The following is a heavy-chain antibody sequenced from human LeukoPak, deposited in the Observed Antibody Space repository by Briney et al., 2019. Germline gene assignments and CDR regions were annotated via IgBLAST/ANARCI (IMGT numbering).Heavy chain of an antibody. Sequence: PGGSLRLSCAASGFTFSNYAMSWVRQAPGKRLEWVSGISGSSGDTYYADSVKGRFSISRDNSKNTLYLQMNSLRAEDTAVYYCAKDPSNGRPHYFDYWGQGTLVTVSS. J-gene: IGHJ4*02. V-gene: IGHV3-23*01. CDR2: ISGSSGDT. CDR1: GFTFSNYA. D-gene: IGHD2-2*01. CDR3: AKDPSNGRPHYFDY.